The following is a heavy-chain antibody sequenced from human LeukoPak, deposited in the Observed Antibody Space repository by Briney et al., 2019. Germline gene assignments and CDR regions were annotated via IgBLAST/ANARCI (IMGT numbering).Heavy chain of an antibody. J-gene: IGHJ5*02. CDR2: INHSGST. Sequence: SETLSLTCAVYGGSFSGYYWSWIRQPPGKGLEWIGEINHSGSTNYNPSLKSRVTISVDTSKNQFSLKLSSVTASDTAVYYCARGKPLYYDFWSGYAPRWFDPWGQGTLVTVSS. D-gene: IGHD3-3*01. V-gene: IGHV4-34*01. CDR3: ARGKPLYYDFWSGYAPRWFDP. CDR1: GGSFSGYY.